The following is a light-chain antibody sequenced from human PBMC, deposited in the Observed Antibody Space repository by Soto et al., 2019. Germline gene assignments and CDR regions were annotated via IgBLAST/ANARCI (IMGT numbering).Light chain of an antibody. CDR3: QQRSNSPLT. V-gene: IGKV3-11*01. CDR2: DAS. CDR1: QSVSSY. Sequence: EIVLTQSPATLSLSPGERATLSCRASQSVSSYLVWYQQKAGQAPRLLIYDASNRATGIPARFSGSGSETDFTLTISSLEPEDFAVYCCQQRSNSPLTFGGGTKVDIK. J-gene: IGKJ4*01.